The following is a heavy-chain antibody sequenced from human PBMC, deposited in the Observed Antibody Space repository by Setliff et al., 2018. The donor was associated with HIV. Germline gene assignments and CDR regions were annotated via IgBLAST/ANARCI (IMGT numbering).Heavy chain of an antibody. D-gene: IGHD3-9*01. CDR3: ARQRDFDWLLRNYYYMDV. CDR2: MSYSGSA. V-gene: IGHV4-39*01. Sequence: SETLSLTCTVSGGSISSRDYYWGWIRQPPGKGLEWIGSMSYSGSAYYNPSLKSRVTISVDTSKSQFSLRLSSVTAADTAVYYCARQRDFDWLLRNYYYMDVWGKGATVTVSS. J-gene: IGHJ6*03. CDR1: GGSISSRDYY.